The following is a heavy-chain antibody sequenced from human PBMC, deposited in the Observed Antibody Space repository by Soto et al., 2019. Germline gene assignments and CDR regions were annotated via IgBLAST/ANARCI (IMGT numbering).Heavy chain of an antibody. V-gene: IGHV3-30*18. J-gene: IGHJ5*02. CDR1: GFTFSNYG. Sequence: QVQLVESGGGVVQPGRSLRLSCAASGFTFSNYGIHWVRQAPGKGLEWVAVISYDGSNKYYADYVKGRFTISRDNSKNTLYLQMNSLRAEDTAVYYCAKGDWFDPWGQGTLVTVSS. CDR2: ISYDGSNK. CDR3: AKGDWFDP.